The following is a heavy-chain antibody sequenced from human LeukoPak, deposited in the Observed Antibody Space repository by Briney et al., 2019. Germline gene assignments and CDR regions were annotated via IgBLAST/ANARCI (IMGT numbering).Heavy chain of an antibody. CDR1: GYTFTSYD. D-gene: IGHD3-3*01. V-gene: IGHV1-18*01. Sequence: ASVKVSCKASGYTFTSYDFSWVRQAPGQGLEWMGWISVYNGNTNYAQKLQGRGTMTTDTSTSTAYMELRSLRSEDTAVYYCARAKGEKTNRLEWLLLNYYYGMDVWGQGTTVTVSS. CDR3: ARAKGEKTNRLEWLLLNYYYGMDV. J-gene: IGHJ6*02. CDR2: ISVYNGNT.